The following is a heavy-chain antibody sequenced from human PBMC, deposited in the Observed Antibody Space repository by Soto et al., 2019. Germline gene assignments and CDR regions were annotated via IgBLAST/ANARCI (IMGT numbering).Heavy chain of an antibody. Sequence: QVHLVQSGADVKKPGASVKVSCKASGYTFTSYYIHWVRQAPGQGFDWMGIINPSGGSTSYAQKFQGRVTMTRDTSTSPVYMELSSLRFGDTAVYYCARGQETGYRPSGWFDPWGQGTLVTVSS. D-gene: IGHD3-9*01. J-gene: IGHJ5*02. CDR3: ARGQETGYRPSGWFDP. CDR2: INPSGGST. V-gene: IGHV1-46*01. CDR1: GYTFTSYY.